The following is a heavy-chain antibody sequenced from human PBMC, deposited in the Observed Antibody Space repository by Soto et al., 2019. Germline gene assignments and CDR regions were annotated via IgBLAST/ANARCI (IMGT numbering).Heavy chain of an antibody. Sequence: EVRLLESGGGLVKPGGSLRLSCATSGLTFSNYAMSWVRQAPGGGLEWVSSMSASSSTTYYADTVRGRFTISRDRSKNTLYLQMSRLRAEDTALYYCAKNQERELPRVIDFWGQGTLVTVSS. CDR2: MSASSSTT. J-gene: IGHJ4*02. D-gene: IGHD1-7*01. V-gene: IGHV3-23*01. CDR3: AKNQERELPRVIDF. CDR1: GLTFSNYA.